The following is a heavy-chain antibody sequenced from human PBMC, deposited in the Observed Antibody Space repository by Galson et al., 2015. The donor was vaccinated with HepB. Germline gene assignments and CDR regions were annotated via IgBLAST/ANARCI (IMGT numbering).Heavy chain of an antibody. CDR1: GFTVTNNY. V-gene: IGHV3-66*01. CDR2: IYSDGST. J-gene: IGHJ4*02. Sequence: SLILSCAASGFTVTNNYMRWVRQAPGKGLEWVSVIYSDGSTYYADSVKGRFTISRDNSKNTLYLQMNSLRAEDTALYYCTRERYWGQGTLVTVSS. CDR3: TRERY.